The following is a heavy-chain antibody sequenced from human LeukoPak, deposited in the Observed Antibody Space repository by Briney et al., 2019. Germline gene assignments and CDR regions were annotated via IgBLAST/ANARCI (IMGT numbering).Heavy chain of an antibody. J-gene: IGHJ1*01. CDR2: ISYDGSNK. D-gene: IGHD6-13*01. V-gene: IGHV3-30*18. Sequence: GRSLRLSCAASGFTFSSYGMHWVRQAPCKGLEWVAVISYDGSNKYYADSVKGRFTISRDNSKNTLYLQMNSLRAEDTAVYYCAKDQGSWFTEYFQHWGQGTLVTVSS. CDR3: AKDQGSWFTEYFQH. CDR1: GFTFSSYG.